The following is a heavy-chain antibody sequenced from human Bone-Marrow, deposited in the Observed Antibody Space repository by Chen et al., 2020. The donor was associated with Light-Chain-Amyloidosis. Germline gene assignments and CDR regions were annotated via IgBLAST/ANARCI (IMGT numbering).Heavy chain of an antibody. CDR2: LDWEGESI. Sequence: VQLVESGGGVVQPGGSLRLSCAASGFTFDDYAMHWVRQPPGKGLEWVSGLDWEGESIGYADSVKGRFTISRDNAKNSLSLEMTRLRSEDTAFYYCTKDISPHMAGFDFWGQGMLVTVSS. V-gene: IGHV3-9*01. CDR3: TKDISPHMAGFDF. J-gene: IGHJ4*02. CDR1: GFTFDDYA.